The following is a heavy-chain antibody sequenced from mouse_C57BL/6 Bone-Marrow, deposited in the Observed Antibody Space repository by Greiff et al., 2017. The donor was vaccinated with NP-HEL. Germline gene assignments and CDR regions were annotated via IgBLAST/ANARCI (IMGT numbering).Heavy chain of an antibody. J-gene: IGHJ3*01. CDR1: GYTFTSYW. Sequence: QVQLQQSGTELVKPGASVKLSCKASGYTFTSYWMHWVKQRPGQGLEWIGNINPSNGGTNYNEKFKSKATLTVDKSSSTAYMQLSSLTSEDSAVYYCARERGSTMAPGWFAYWGQGTLVTISA. CDR2: INPSNGGT. CDR3: ARERGSTMAPGWFAY. D-gene: IGHD2-1*01. V-gene: IGHV1-53*01.